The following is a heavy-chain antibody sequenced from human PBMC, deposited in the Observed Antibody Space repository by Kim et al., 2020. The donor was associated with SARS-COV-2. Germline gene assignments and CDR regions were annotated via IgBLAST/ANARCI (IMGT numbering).Heavy chain of an antibody. CDR3: ARWGQQLVRGFDY. CDR2: IYHSGST. CDR1: GGSISSSNW. Sequence: SETLSLTCAVSGGSISSSNWWSWVRQPPGKGLEWIGEIYHSGSTNYNPALKRRVTISEDKSKNQFSLKLSSVTAAGTAVYYCARWGQQLVRGFDYWGQETLVTVSS. D-gene: IGHD6-13*01. J-gene: IGHJ4*02. V-gene: IGHV4-4*02.